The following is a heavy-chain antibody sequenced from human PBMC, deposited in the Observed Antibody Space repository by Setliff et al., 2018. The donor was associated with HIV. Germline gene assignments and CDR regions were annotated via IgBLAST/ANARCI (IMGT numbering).Heavy chain of an antibody. V-gene: IGHV3-21*01. Sequence: PGGSLRLSCAASGFTFSSYSMHWVRQAPGKGLEWVSSISSSSYIYYADSVKGRFTISRDNAKNSLYLQMNSPRAEDTAVYYCARGSDYIWGNYRFPFDYWGQGTLVTVSS. D-gene: IGHD3-16*02. CDR3: ARGSDYIWGNYRFPFDY. J-gene: IGHJ4*02. CDR2: ISSSSYI. CDR1: GFTFSSYS.